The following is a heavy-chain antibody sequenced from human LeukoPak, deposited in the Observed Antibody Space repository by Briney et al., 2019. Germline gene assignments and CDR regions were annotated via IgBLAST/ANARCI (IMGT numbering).Heavy chain of an antibody. D-gene: IGHD7-27*01. CDR2: IYHGGST. CDR3: ARLSHWGGYFDY. Sequence: SETQSLTCAVSGGSISSSNWWSWVRQPPGKGLEWIGEIYHGGSTNYNSSLKSRVTISVDRSKNQFSLKLSSVTAADTAVYYCARLSHWGGYFDYWGQGTLVTVSS. CDR1: GGSISSSNW. J-gene: IGHJ4*02. V-gene: IGHV4-4*02.